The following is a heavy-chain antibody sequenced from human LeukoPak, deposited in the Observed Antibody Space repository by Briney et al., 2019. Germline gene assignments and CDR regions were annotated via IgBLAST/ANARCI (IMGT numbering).Heavy chain of an antibody. CDR2: TSDRGDYT. V-gene: IGHV3-23*01. CDR3: AKKAQYDGHYPLDY. Sequence: SLXLSCAASXFTFSSYSMSWVRQAPGKGLEWVSGTSDRGDYTYYADSVKGRFTISRDTSKNTLYLQMNSLRAEDTALYFCAKKAQYDGHYPLDYWGQGTLVTVSA. CDR1: XFTFSSYS. D-gene: IGHD4/OR15-4a*01. J-gene: IGHJ4*02.